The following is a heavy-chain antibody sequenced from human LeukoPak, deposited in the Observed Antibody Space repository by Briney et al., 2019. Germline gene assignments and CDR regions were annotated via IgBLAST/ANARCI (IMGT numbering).Heavy chain of an antibody. V-gene: IGHV3-23*01. CDR1: GFTFSSYA. CDR3: AKMRWELNYFDY. CDR2: ISGSGDST. D-gene: IGHD4-23*01. J-gene: IGHJ4*02. Sequence: GGSLRLSCAASGFTFSSYAMSWVRQAPGKGLEWVSAISGSGDSTYYGDSVKGRFTISRDNSKNTLYLQMNSLRAEDTAIYYCAKMRWELNYFDYWGQGTLVTVSS.